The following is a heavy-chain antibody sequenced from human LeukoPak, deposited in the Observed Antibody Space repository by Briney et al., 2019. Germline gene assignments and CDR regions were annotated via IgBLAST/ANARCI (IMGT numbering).Heavy chain of an antibody. CDR2: ISAYNGNT. CDR1: GYTFTSYG. D-gene: IGHD6-13*01. CDR3: AKDSPEAAAGIIQH. J-gene: IGHJ1*01. Sequence: GASVKVSCKASGYTFTSYGISWVRQAPGQGLEWMGWISAYNGNTNYAQKLQGRVTMTRDTSISTAYMELSSLRSDDTAVYYCAKDSPEAAAGIIQHWGQGTLVTVSS. V-gene: IGHV1-18*01.